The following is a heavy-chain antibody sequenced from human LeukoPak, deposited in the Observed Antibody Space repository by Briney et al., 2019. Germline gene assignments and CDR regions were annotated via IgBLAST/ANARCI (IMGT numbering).Heavy chain of an antibody. CDR3: ARDAFGDRGIGGGFDI. D-gene: IGHD3-10*01. J-gene: IGHJ3*02. CDR1: GFTFSSYG. V-gene: IGHV3-33*01. CDR2: IWYDGSNK. Sequence: PGRSLRLSCAASGFTFSSYGMHWVRQAPGKGLEWVAVIWYDGSNKYYADSVKGRFTISRDDSKNTLYLQMNSLGVEDTAVYYCARDAFGDRGIGGGFDIWGQGTVVTVSS.